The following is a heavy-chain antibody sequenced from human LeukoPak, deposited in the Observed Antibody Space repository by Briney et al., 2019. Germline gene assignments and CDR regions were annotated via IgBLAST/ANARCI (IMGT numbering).Heavy chain of an antibody. D-gene: IGHD3-10*01. Sequence: SVKVSCKVSGYTLTELSMHWVRQAPGKGLEWMGGFDPEDGETIYAQKFQGRVTMTEDTSTDTAYMELSSLRSEDTAVYYCATAEVRGVTIISRGDYYGMDVWGQGTTVTVSS. CDR3: ATAEVRGVTIISRGDYYGMDV. J-gene: IGHJ6*02. V-gene: IGHV1-24*01. CDR2: FDPEDGET. CDR1: GYTLTELS.